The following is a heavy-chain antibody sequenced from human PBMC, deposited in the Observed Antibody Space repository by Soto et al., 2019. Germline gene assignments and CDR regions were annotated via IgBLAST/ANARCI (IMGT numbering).Heavy chain of an antibody. J-gene: IGHJ3*01. CDR2: INHAGST. CDR1: SGSFSVYD. Sequence: PSETLSLTGAIYSGSFSVYDWNWFRQSPGKGLEWLGEINHAGSTNYNPSLKSRVTLSVDASNNQFYLKMSSVTAADTAVYFCASDRNRRGAGDVWGQG. D-gene: IGHD1-26*01. CDR3: ASDRNRRGAGDV. V-gene: IGHV4-34*01.